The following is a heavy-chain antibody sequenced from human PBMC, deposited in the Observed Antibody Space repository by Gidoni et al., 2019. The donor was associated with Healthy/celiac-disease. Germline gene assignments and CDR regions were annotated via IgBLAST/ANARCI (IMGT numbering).Heavy chain of an antibody. CDR1: AFTFSNGW. J-gene: IGHJ2*01. Sequence: EVQLVESGGGLVKPAGSLRLSCSASAFTFSNGWMNWVRQAPGKGLEWVGSIKSKTDGGTTDDDAPVKGRFTISRDDSKNTLYLQMNSLKTEDTAVYYCTTDTRLDWYFDLWGRGTLVTVSS. CDR2: IKSKTDGGTT. V-gene: IGHV3-15*07. CDR3: TTDTRLDWYFDL.